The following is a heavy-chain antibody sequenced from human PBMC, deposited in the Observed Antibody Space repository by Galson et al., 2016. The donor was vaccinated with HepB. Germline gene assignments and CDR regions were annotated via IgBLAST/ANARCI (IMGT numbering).Heavy chain of an antibody. J-gene: IGHJ4*02. D-gene: IGHD4-17*01. CDR1: GDTFTDYY. CDR2: INPNSGGT. CDR3: ARGSSMTTVNNY. V-gene: IGHV1-2*02. Sequence: SVKVSCTASGDTFTDYYFHWVRQAPGQGLEWMGWINPNSGGTDYAQKFQGRVTMTRDTSINIAYMEVRRLRSDDTAVYYCARGSSMTTVNNYWGQGTLVTVSS.